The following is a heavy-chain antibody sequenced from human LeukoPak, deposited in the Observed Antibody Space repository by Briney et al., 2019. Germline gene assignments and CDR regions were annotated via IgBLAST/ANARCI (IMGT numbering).Heavy chain of an antibody. CDR3: IRHRHSFNWFDP. J-gene: IGHJ5*02. CDR1: GFTFGDYF. D-gene: IGHD5-18*01. CDR2: IRSQAHGGTT. V-gene: IGHV3-49*03. Sequence: GGSLRLSCTASGFTFGDYFMNWFRQAPGKGLEWVGFIRSQAHGGTTEYAASVKGRFTISRDDSKSIAYLQTNSLKTDDTALYYCIRHRHSFNWFDPWGQGTLVTVSS.